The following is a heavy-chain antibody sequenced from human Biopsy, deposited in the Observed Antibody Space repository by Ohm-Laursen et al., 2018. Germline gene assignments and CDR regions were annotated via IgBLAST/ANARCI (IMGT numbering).Heavy chain of an antibody. D-gene: IGHD4-23*01. V-gene: IGHV4-59*11. CDR2: ISYTGYT. Sequence: SETLSLTCTVSGSSFTGHYWSWIRQPPGKGLEWIGHISYTGYTSYKSSLKSRVTISLDTSRKHFSLRLTSLAAADTAVYYCARGSNEYGGLYFPHWGQGTLVTVSS. CDR1: GSSFTGHY. J-gene: IGHJ1*01. CDR3: ARGSNEYGGLYFPH.